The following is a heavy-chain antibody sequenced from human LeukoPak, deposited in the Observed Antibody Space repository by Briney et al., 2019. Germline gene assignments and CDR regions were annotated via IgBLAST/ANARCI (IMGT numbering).Heavy chain of an antibody. CDR1: RFTFSSYA. CDR3: AKGGGRYFDWLFWNY. D-gene: IGHD3-9*01. CDR2: ISGSGGST. V-gene: IGHV3-23*01. J-gene: IGHJ4*02. Sequence: PGGSLRLSCAASRFTFSSYAMSWVRQAPGKGLEWVSAISGSGGSTYYADSVKGRFTISRDNSKNTLYLQMNSLRAEDTAVYYCAKGGGRYFDWLFWNYWGQGNLVTVSS.